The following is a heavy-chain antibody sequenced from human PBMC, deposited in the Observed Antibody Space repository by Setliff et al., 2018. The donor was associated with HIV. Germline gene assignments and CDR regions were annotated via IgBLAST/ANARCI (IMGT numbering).Heavy chain of an antibody. CDR3: ARSLLTTLTTIRTYYSYYMVV. CDR1: GFTVSSNY. V-gene: IGHV3-53*01. J-gene: IGHJ6*03. Sequence: PGGSLRLSCAASGFTVSSNYMSWVRQAQGKGLEWVSVIYSGGTTYYADSVKGRFTISRDNSKNTLYLQMNSLRAEDTAVYYCARSLLTTLTTIRTYYSYYMVVWGKGTRSPSP. D-gene: IGHD4-17*01. CDR2: IYSGGTT.